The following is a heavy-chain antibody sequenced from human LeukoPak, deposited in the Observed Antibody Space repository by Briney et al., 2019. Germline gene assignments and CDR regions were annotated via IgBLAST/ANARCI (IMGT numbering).Heavy chain of an antibody. V-gene: IGHV3-49*04. D-gene: IGHD6-13*01. Sequence: GGSLRLSCTASGFNFGEYAMSWVRQAPGKGLEWVGFIRSKAYGGTAEYAASVKGRFIIARDDSKSIAYLQMNSLKTEDTAVYYCTRGPVLGAAVGNYYYMDVWGRGTTVTISS. J-gene: IGHJ6*03. CDR3: TRGPVLGAAVGNYYYMDV. CDR1: GFNFGEYA. CDR2: IRSKAYGGTA.